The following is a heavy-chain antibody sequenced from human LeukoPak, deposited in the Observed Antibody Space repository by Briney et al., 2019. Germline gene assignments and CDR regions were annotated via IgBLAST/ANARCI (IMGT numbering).Heavy chain of an antibody. D-gene: IGHD6-19*01. CDR2: INHSGST. CDR3: ARPPAGTLLYYYYYMDV. J-gene: IGHJ6*03. V-gene: IGHV4-34*01. Sequence: SETLSLTCAVYGGSFSGYYWSWIRQPPGKGLEGIGEINHSGSTNYNPSLKSRVTISVDTSKNQFSLKLSSVTAADTAVYYCARPPAGTLLYYYYYMDVWGKGNTVTVSS. CDR1: GGSFSGYY.